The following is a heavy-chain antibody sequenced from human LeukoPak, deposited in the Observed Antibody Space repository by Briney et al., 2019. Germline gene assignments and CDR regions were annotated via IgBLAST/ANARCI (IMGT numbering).Heavy chain of an antibody. V-gene: IGHV4-4*07. CDR2: IYTSGST. D-gene: IGHD5-24*01. J-gene: IGHJ5*02. CDR3: ARDPTRGWPDS. Sequence: SETLSLTCTVSGASISSYYWSWVRQPAGKGLEWIGRIYTSGSTNYNPSLKSRVTMSVDTSKNQFSLKLSSVTAADTAVYYCARDPTRGWPDSWGQGTLVTVSS. CDR1: GASISSYY.